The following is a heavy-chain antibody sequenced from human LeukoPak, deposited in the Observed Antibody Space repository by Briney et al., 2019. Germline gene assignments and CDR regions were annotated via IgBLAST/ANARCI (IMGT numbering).Heavy chain of an antibody. CDR3: ARSTMVRARLFDY. J-gene: IGHJ4*02. D-gene: IGHD3-10*01. CDR2: ISYDGSNK. Sequence: GGPLRLSCAASGFTFSSYAMHWVRQAPGKGLEWVAVISYDGSNKYYADSVKGRFTISRDNSKNTLYLQMNSLRAEDTAVYYCARSTMVRARLFDYWGQGTLVTVSS. V-gene: IGHV3-30*04. CDR1: GFTFSSYA.